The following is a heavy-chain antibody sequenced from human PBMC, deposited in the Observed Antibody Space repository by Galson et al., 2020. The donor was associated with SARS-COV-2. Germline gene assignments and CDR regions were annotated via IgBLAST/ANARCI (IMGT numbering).Heavy chain of an antibody. D-gene: IGHD2-21*02. CDR3: ARDGDIVVVTATDY. CDR2: ISHEGSNK. Sequence: SPKIPCAAPGFPLSRYAMHRVRQPPAHGLEPVAVISHEGSNKHYAHSVQGRFTISRDNSKNTLYLQMNSLRAEDTAVYYCARDGDIVVVTATDYWGQGTLVTVSS. J-gene: IGHJ4*02. CDR1: GFPLSRYA. V-gene: IGHV3-30-3*01.